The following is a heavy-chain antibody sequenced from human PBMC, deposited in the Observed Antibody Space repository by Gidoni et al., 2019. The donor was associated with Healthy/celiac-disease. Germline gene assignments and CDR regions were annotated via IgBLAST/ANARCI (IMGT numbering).Heavy chain of an antibody. CDR3: ASESTYYYDSSSFDY. D-gene: IGHD3-22*01. J-gene: IGHJ4*02. CDR2: IYYSGST. CDR1: GGSTSSSSYY. V-gene: IGHV4-39*07. Sequence: QLQLQESGPGLVKPSETLSLTCTVSGGSTSSSSYYWGWIRQPPGKGLEWIGSIYYSGSTYYNPSLKSRVTISVDTSKNQFSLKLSSVTAADTAVYYCASESTYYYDSSSFDYWGQGTLVTVSS.